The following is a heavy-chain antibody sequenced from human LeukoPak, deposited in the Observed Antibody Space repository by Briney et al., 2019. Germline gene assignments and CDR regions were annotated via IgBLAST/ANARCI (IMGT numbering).Heavy chain of an antibody. D-gene: IGHD3-3*01. Sequence: ASVKVSCKASGYTFTSYGISLVRQAPGQGLEWMGWISAYNGNTNYAQKLQGRVTMTTDTSTSTAYMELRSLRSDDTAVYYCARVHTGDDFWSGYFAPENWFDPWGQGTLVTVSS. V-gene: IGHV1-18*01. J-gene: IGHJ5*02. CDR1: GYTFTSYG. CDR3: ARVHTGDDFWSGYFAPENWFDP. CDR2: ISAYNGNT.